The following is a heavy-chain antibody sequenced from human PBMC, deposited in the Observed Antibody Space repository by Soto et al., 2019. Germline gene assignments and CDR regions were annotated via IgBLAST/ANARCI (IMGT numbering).Heavy chain of an antibody. CDR3: ASSIAAAGAPFFDY. CDR1: GGSISSSSYY. J-gene: IGHJ4*02. CDR2: IYYSGST. V-gene: IGHV4-39*01. Sequence: QLQLQESGPGLVKPSETLSLTCTVSGGSISSSSYYWGWIRQPPGKGLEWIGSIYYSGSTYYNPSLKSRVTXAVFTXXNQCSLKLSSVTAAETAVYYCASSIAAAGAPFFDYWGQGTLVTVSS. D-gene: IGHD6-13*01.